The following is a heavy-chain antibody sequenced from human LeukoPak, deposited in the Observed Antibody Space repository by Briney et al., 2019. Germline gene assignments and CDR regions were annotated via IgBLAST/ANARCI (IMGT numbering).Heavy chain of an antibody. J-gene: IGHJ4*02. D-gene: IGHD3-10*01. V-gene: IGHV4-39*07. Sequence: SETLSLTCTVSGGSISSSSYYWGWIRQPPGKGLEWIGEINHSGSTNYNPSLKSRVTISVDTSKNQFSLKLSSVTAADTAVYYCARVMVRGVIRDDYWGQGTLVTVSS. CDR1: GGSISSSSYY. CDR2: INHSGST. CDR3: ARVMVRGVIRDDY.